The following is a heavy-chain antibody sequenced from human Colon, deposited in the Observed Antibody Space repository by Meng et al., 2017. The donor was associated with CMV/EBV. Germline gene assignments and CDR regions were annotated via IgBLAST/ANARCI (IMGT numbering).Heavy chain of an antibody. CDR2: IVVASGNT. Sequence: SVKVSCKASGFTFTSSAVQWVRQARGQRLEWIGWIVVASGNTNYAQKFQERVTITRDMSTSTAYMELSSLRSEDTAVYYCAADLPDIVVVPAAIWGGPPWGQGTLVTVSS. CDR3: AADLPDIVVVPAAIWGGPP. D-gene: IGHD2-2*02. CDR1: GFTFTSSA. J-gene: IGHJ5*02. V-gene: IGHV1-58*01.